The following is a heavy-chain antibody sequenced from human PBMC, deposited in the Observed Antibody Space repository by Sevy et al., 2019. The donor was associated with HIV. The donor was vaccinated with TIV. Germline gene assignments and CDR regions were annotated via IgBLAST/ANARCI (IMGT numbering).Heavy chain of an antibody. CDR1: GFTFSTYA. D-gene: IGHD2-15*01. Sequence: GGSLRLSCAASGFTFSTYAMNWVRQAPGKGLEWVSSISRSGRSTYSADSVEGRFTISRDHFKNTLYLQLSSLRVDDTAVYYCAKGYCDGGSCPRDYYYYGMDVWGQGTTVTVSS. CDR2: ISRSGRST. J-gene: IGHJ6*02. CDR3: AKGYCDGGSCPRDYYYYGMDV. V-gene: IGHV3-23*01.